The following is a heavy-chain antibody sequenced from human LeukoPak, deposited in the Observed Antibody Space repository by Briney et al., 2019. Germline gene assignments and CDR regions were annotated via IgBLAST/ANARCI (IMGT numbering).Heavy chain of an antibody. CDR2: INPNSGGT. V-gene: IGHV1-2*02. CDR1: GYTFTGYY. J-gene: IGHJ4*02. Sequence: ASVKASCKASGYTFTGYYMHWVRQAPGQGLEWMGWINPNSGGTNYAQKFQGRVTMTRDTSISTAYMELSRLRSDDTAVYYCARGGVWFGELLAPFDYWGQGTLVTVSS. D-gene: IGHD3-10*01. CDR3: ARGGVWFGELLAPFDY.